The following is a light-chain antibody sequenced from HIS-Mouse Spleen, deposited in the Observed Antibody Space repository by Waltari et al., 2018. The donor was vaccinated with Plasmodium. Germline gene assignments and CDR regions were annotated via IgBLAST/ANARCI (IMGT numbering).Light chain of an antibody. Sequence: EIVMTQSPATLSVSPGERATLSCRASQSVSSTLAWYQQKPGQAPRLLIYGASTLPTGIPARFSGSGSGTEFTLTISSLQSEDFAVYYCQQYNNWSFTFGPGTKVDIK. CDR3: QQYNNWSFT. CDR2: GAS. CDR1: QSVSST. V-gene: IGKV3-15*01. J-gene: IGKJ3*01.